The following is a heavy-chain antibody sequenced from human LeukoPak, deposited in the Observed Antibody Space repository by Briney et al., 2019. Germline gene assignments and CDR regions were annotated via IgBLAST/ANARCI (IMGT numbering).Heavy chain of an antibody. V-gene: IGHV1-69*05. Sequence: ASVKVSCKASGGTFSSYAISWVRQDPGQGLEWMGGVIPIFGTANYAQKFQGRVTITTDESTSTAYMELGSLRSEDTDEYYCASPDKNDSSNSLDYWGQGTLVTVSS. D-gene: IGHD4-11*01. J-gene: IGHJ4*02. CDR3: ASPDKNDSSNSLDY. CDR2: VIPIFGTA. CDR1: GGTFSSYA.